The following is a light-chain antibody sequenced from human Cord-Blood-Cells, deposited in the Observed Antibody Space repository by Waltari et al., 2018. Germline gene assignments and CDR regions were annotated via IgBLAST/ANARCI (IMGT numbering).Light chain of an antibody. V-gene: IGLV2-14*01. CDR2: DVS. CDR1: RSDVGGYNY. J-gene: IGLJ2*01. Sequence: QSALTQPASVSGSPGQSITIPSPGTRSDVGGYNYVSWYQQHPGKAPKLMIYDVSNRPSGVSNRFSGSKSGNTASLTISGLQAEDEADYYCSSYTSSSTLVFGGGTKLTVL. CDR3: SSYTSSSTLV.